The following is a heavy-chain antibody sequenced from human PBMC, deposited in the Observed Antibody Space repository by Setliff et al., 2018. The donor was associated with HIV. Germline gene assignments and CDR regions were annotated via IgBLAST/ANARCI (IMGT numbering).Heavy chain of an antibody. V-gene: IGHV1-3*03. CDR2: ITDDNGNT. J-gene: IGHJ3*02. CDR1: GYMFGPYG. Sequence: ASVKVSCKASGYMFGPYGFSWVRQVPGQRLEWMGWITDDNGNTKYSQEFQGRVTITRDTPASTAYMELSSLRSEDMAVYYCARESGDAFDIWGQGTMVTVSS. CDR3: ARESGDAFDI.